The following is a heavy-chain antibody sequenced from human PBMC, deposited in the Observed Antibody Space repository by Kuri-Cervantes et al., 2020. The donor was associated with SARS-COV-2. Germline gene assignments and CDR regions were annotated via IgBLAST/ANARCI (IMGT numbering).Heavy chain of an antibody. Sequence: SETLSLTCTVSGGSISSYYWSWIRQPPGKGLEWIGYIYCSGSTNYNPSLKSRVTISVDTSKNQFSLKLSSVTAADTAVYYCARDGDLLWFGDWGQGTLVTVSS. CDR1: GGSISSYY. D-gene: IGHD3-10*01. J-gene: IGHJ4*02. CDR3: ARDGDLLWFGD. V-gene: IGHV4-59*12. CDR2: IYCSGST.